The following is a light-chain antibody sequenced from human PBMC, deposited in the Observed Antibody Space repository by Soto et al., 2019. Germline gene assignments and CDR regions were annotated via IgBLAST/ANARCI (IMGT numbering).Light chain of an antibody. Sequence: EIVRTQSPVTTSMYPGDTATLSCRARVTVDTTVAWYQQTPGQAPRLLIYDASPRDTGIPARFSGSGFGTEFPLTIPSLQSEDFALYYCQQYNNWPPPCTFGQGTRLASK. V-gene: IGKV3-15*01. CDR1: VTVDTT. CDR2: DAS. J-gene: IGKJ1*01. CDR3: QQYNNWPPPCT.